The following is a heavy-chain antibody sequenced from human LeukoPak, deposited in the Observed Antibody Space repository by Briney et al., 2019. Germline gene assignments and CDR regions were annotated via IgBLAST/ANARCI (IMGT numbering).Heavy chain of an antibody. J-gene: IGHJ4*02. CDR2: ISGSGGST. V-gene: IGHV3-23*01. D-gene: IGHD3-16*02. Sequence: RSGGSLRLSCAASGFTFSSYAMSWVRQAPGKGLEWVSAISGSGGSTYYADSVKGRFTISRDNSKHTLYLQMNSLRAEDTAVYYCAKDINPDYDYVWGSYRLFDYWGQGTLVTVSS. CDR1: GFTFSSYA. CDR3: AKDINPDYDYVWGSYRLFDY.